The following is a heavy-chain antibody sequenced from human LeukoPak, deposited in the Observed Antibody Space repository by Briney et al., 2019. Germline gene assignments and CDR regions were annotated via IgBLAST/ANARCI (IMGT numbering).Heavy chain of an antibody. CDR3: AREPAGGGALDL. V-gene: IGHV4-59*01. J-gene: IGHJ3*01. D-gene: IGHD3-10*01. Sequence: SETLSLNCTVSGRSISTYYWSWIRQPPGKGLEWIGYFCYSGSTNYNPSLKSRVTISVDTSKNQFSLNLISVTAADTAVYYCAREPAGGGALDLWGQGTMVTVSS. CDR2: FCYSGST. CDR1: GRSISTYY.